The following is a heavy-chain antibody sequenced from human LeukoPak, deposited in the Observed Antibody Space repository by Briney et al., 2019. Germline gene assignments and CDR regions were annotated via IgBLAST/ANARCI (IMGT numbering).Heavy chain of an antibody. J-gene: IGHJ4*02. CDR1: GGSISSSNW. V-gene: IGHV4-4*02. D-gene: IGHD1-26*01. CDR3: AKGKWELLGIGDY. Sequence: SETLSLTCAVSGGSISSSNWWSWVRQPPGKGLEWIGEIYHSGSTNYNPSLKSRVTISVDKSKNQFSLKLSSVTAADTAVYYCAKGKWELLGIGDYWGQGTLVTVSS. CDR2: IYHSGST.